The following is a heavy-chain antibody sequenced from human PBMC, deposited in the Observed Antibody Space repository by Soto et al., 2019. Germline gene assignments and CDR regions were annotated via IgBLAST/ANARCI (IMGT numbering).Heavy chain of an antibody. CDR3: ARDPFSENSDSLGL. J-gene: IGHJ4*02. V-gene: IGHV3-21*01. Sequence: GGSLRLSCVASGFTFSTYWMHWVRQTPGEGLVWVSHTDSDIYYADSVKGRFTISRDNAKNSLFLRMNSLRVEDTAVYYCARDPFSENSDSLGLWGQGTLVTVSS. CDR2: TDSDI. CDR1: GFTFSTYW. D-gene: IGHD2-21*01.